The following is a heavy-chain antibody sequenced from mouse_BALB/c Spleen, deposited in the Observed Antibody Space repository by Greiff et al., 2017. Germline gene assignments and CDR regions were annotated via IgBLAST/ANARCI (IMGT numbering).Heavy chain of an antibody. CDR2: INPSNGRT. D-gene: IGHD2-14*01. CDR3: AREGGGVRRGYFDY. V-gene: IGHV1S81*02. J-gene: IGHJ2*01. Sequence: QVQLQQPGAELVKPGASVKLSCKASGYTFTSYWMHWVKQRPGQGLEWIGEINPSNGRTNYNEKFKSKATLTVDKSSSTAYMQLSSLTSEDSAVEYGAREGGGVRRGYFDYWGQGTTLTVSS. CDR1: GYTFTSYW.